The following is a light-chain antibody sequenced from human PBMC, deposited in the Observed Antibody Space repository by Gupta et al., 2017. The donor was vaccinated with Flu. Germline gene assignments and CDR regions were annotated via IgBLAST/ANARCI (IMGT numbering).Light chain of an antibody. J-gene: IGLJ1*01. CDR1: ALPKQY. Sequence: SYELTQPPSVSVSPGQTARITCSGDALPKQYAHWYQQKPGQAPVLVIYKDTERPSGIPERFSGSSSGTAVTLTVSGGQAEDEADYYCQSADSSGAFVFGTGTKVTVL. V-gene: IGLV3-25*02. CDR2: KDT. CDR3: QSADSSGAFV.